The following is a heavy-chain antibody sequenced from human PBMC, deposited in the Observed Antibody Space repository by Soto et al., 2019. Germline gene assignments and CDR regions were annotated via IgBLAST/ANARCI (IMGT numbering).Heavy chain of an antibody. V-gene: IGHV5-51*01. Sequence: GEALKISCKGSGYSFTSYWIGWVRQMAGKGLEWMGIIYPGDSDTRYSPSFQGQVTISADKSISTAYLQWSSLKASDTAMYYCARRRGGSTDAFDIWGQGTMVTVSS. CDR2: IYPGDSDT. J-gene: IGHJ3*02. CDR1: GYSFTSYW. CDR3: ARRRGGSTDAFDI.